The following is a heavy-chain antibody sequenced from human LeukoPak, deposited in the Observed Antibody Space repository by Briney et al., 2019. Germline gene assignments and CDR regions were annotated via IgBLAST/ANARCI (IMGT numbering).Heavy chain of an antibody. J-gene: IGHJ4*02. CDR2: MNPNSGNT. CDR1: GYTFTSYG. CDR3: ARSHYYDSSGYSSCGY. D-gene: IGHD3-22*01. Sequence: ASVKVSCKASGYTFTSYGINWVRQATGQGLEWMGWMNPNSGNTGYAQKFQGRVTITRNTSISTAYMELSSLRSEDTAVYYCARSHYYDSSGYSSCGYWGQGTLVTVSS. V-gene: IGHV1-8*03.